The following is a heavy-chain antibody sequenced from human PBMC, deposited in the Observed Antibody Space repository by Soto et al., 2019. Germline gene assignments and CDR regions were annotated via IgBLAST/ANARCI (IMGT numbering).Heavy chain of an antibody. V-gene: IGHV1-18*01. CDR1: GYTFSNYG. Sequence: QVQLVQSGAEVKKPGASVTVSCKTSGYTFSNYGINWVRQAPGQGLEWMGWISGYNGNTNYAQTVQGRVTMTTDTATGTVDMERRSLKSDDTAIYYCSRFMMVGGWFDPNYYHGMDVWGQGTTVTVSS. CDR2: ISGYNGNT. J-gene: IGHJ6*02. D-gene: IGHD6-19*01. CDR3: SRFMMVGGWFDPNYYHGMDV.